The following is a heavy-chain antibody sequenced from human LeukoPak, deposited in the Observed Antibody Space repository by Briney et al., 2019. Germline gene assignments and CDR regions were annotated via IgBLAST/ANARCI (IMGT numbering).Heavy chain of an antibody. D-gene: IGHD3-10*01. CDR1: GYSFTSYW. CDR2: IYPGDSDT. CDR3: PRQAGMVRGANDAFDI. J-gene: IGHJ3*02. V-gene: IGHV5-51*01. Sequence: GESLKISCKGSGYSFTSYWIGWVRQMPGKGLEWMGIIYPGDSDTRYSPSFQGEVTISADKSISTAYLQWSSLKASDTSMYYCPRQAGMVRGANDAFDIWGQGTMVTVS.